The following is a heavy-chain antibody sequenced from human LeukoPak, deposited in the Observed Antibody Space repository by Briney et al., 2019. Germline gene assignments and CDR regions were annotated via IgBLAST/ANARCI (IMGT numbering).Heavy chain of an antibody. J-gene: IGHJ4*02. CDR3: TREVSTVTFDF. CDR1: GGSISPHY. Sequence: SETLSLTRTVSGGSISPHYWTWIRQTPGKGLEWIGYVYYNGLTSYNASLRRRLILSVDTARNQVSLKLTSVTAADTAVYYCTREVSTVTFDFWGQGTLVTVSS. CDR2: VYYNGLT. V-gene: IGHV4-59*11. D-gene: IGHD4-17*01.